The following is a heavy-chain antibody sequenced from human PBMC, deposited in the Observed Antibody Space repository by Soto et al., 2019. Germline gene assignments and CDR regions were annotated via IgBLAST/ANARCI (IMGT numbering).Heavy chain of an antibody. Sequence: GGSLRLSCSVSGFTLSNYAMHWVRQAPGKGLEYAASISSNGGSTYYAQSVKGRSTISRDNSKNMLYLQMSSLRVEDTAVYYCVKDRYVDFWGQGTLVTVSS. CDR2: ISSNGGST. J-gene: IGHJ4*02. CDR1: GFTLSNYA. V-gene: IGHV3-64D*06. CDR3: VKDRYVDF.